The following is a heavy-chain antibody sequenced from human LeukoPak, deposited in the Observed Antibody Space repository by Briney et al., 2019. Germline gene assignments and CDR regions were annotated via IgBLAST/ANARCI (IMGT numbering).Heavy chain of an antibody. Sequence: SETLSLTCTVSGGSISSYYWSWIRQPPGKGLEWIGYIYYRRSTNYNPSLKSRVTISVDTSKNQFSLKLSSVTAADTAVYYCARDQLGGAFDIWGQGTMVTVSS. V-gene: IGHV4-59*01. D-gene: IGHD6-6*01. CDR2: IYYRRST. CDR1: GGSISSYY. J-gene: IGHJ3*02. CDR3: ARDQLGGAFDI.